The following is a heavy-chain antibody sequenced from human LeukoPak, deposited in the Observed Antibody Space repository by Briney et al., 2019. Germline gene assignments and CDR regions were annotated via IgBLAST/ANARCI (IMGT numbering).Heavy chain of an antibody. V-gene: IGHV3-7*01. J-gene: IGHJ4*02. CDR2: IKQDESEK. CDR1: GLTFRPYA. CDR3: ASGGYRFHY. Sequence: PGGSLRLSCAASGLTFRPYAIHWVRQAPGKGLEWVAKIKQDESEKYYVDSVEGRFTISRDNTKNSLYLEMNSLRVEDTAVYYCASGGYRFHYWGLGTLVTVSS. D-gene: IGHD5-18*01.